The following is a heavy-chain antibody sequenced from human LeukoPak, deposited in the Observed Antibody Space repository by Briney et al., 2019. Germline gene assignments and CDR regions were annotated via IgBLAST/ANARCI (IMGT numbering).Heavy chain of an antibody. CDR3: AKLAHGSGSPDIDY. V-gene: IGHV3-23*01. Sequence: PGGSLRLSCAASGFTFSSYAMTWVRQAAWKGLEWASTISADGRSTYYADSVKGRFTISRDNSKNTLYLQMNNLGAEDTAVYYCAKLAHGSGSPDIDYWGQGTLVTVSS. D-gene: IGHD3-10*01. CDR2: ISADGRST. CDR1: GFTFSSYA. J-gene: IGHJ4*02.